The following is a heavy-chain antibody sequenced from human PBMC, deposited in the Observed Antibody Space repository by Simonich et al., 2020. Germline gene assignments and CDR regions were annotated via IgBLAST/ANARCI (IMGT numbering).Heavy chain of an antibody. Sequence: QVQLVQSGAEVKKPGASVKVSCKASGYTFTGYYMHWVRQAPGQGLEWMRWINPNSGGTNYAQKFQGRGTMTRDTSISTAYMELSRLRSDDTAVYYCARGRIAAAGTYYYYYMDVWGKGTTVTVSS. CDR3: ARGRIAAAGTYYYYYMDV. D-gene: IGHD6-13*01. V-gene: IGHV1-2*02. CDR2: INPNSGGT. CDR1: GYTFTGYY. J-gene: IGHJ6*03.